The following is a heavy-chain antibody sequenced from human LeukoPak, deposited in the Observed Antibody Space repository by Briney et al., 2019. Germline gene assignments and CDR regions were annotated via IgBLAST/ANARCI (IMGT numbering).Heavy chain of an antibody. V-gene: IGHV3-64*01. CDR2: ISSNGGST. CDR1: GFTFSSYA. Sequence: PGGSLRLSCAASGFTFSSYAMHWVRQAPGKGLEYVSAISSNGGSTYYANSVKGRFTISRDNSKSTLYLQMGSLRAEDMAVYYCARGGYPSRFLEWLVYFDYWGQGTLVTVSS. J-gene: IGHJ4*02. D-gene: IGHD3-3*01. CDR3: ARGGYPSRFLEWLVYFDY.